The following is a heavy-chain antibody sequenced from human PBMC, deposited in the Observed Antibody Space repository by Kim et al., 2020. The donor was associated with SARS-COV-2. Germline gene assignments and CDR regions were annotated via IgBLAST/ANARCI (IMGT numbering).Heavy chain of an antibody. D-gene: IGHD2-15*01. Sequence: SETLSLTCTVSGGSISSSSYYWGWIRQPPGKGLEWIGSIYYSGSTYYNPSLKSRVTISVDTSKNQFSLKLSSVTAADTAVYYCARQGCSGGSCYFNYFDYWGQGTLVTVSS. J-gene: IGHJ4*02. CDR1: GGSISSSSYY. V-gene: IGHV4-39*01. CDR3: ARQGCSGGSCYFNYFDY. CDR2: IYYSGST.